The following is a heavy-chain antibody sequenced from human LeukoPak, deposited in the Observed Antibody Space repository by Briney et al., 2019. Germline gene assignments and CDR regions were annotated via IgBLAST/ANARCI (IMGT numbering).Heavy chain of an antibody. V-gene: IGHV3-11*04. D-gene: IGHD1-7*01. CDR1: GFTFSAYY. J-gene: IGHJ4*02. CDR2: ISSSGSTI. CDR3: SRAPTGTTPHNGLDY. Sequence: GGSLRLSCAASGFTFSAYYMSWIRQAPGKGLEWFSYISSSGSTIYYADSVKGRFTISRDNAKHSLYLQMNSLRAEDTAVYYSSRAPTGTTPHNGLDYLGQGTLVTVSS.